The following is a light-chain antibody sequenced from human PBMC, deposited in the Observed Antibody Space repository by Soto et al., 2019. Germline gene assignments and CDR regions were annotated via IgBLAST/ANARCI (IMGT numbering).Light chain of an antibody. V-gene: IGLV3-21*04. CDR1: NIGSKS. CDR3: QVWDSSSDNVV. Sequence: YELTQPPSVSVAPGKTARITCGGNNIGSKSVHWYQQKPGQAPVLVIYYDSDRPSGIPERFSGSNSGNTATLTISRVEAGDEADYYCQVWDSSSDNVVFGGGTKLTVL. J-gene: IGLJ2*01. CDR2: YDS.